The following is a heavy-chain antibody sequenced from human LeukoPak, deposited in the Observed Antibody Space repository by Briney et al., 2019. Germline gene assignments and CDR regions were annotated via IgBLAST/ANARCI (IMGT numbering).Heavy chain of an antibody. D-gene: IGHD3-22*01. Sequence: GGSLRLSCAASGFTFSRYAMHCVRQAPGKGLEWVAVISYDGSNKYYGDSVKGRSTISRDNSKNTLYLQMNSLRAEDTAVYYCARDRSTITMIGGGLQVDYFDYWGQGTLVTVSS. V-gene: IGHV3-30-3*01. CDR1: GFTFSRYA. J-gene: IGHJ4*02. CDR3: ARDRSTITMIGGGLQVDYFDY. CDR2: ISYDGSNK.